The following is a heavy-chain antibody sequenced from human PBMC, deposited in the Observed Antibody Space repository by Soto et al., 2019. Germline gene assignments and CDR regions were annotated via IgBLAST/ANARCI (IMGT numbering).Heavy chain of an antibody. Sequence: SESLSLTCTVSGGSISSGGYYWSWIRQNPGKVLEWIGYIYYSGSTYYNPSLKSRVTISVDTSKNQFSLKLSSVTAADTAVYYCASLRDYYGSGSYYNVAYWGQGTLVTVSS. CDR2: IYYSGST. D-gene: IGHD3-10*01. J-gene: IGHJ4*02. CDR1: GGSISSGGYY. V-gene: IGHV4-31*03. CDR3: ASLRDYYGSGSYYNVAY.